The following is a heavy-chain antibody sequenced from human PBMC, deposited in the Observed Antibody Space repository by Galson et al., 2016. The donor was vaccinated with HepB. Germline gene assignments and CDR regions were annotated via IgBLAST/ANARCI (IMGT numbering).Heavy chain of an antibody. Sequence: SLRLSCAASGFTFSSYSMNWVRQAPGKGLEWVSYTNPSSSSTHYADSVKGRFIISRDNAKNSLYLQMDSLRDEDTAVYYCARPLYYYSSGYHQYFQYWGQGTLVTASS. CDR1: GFTFSSYS. CDR2: TNPSSSST. D-gene: IGHD3-22*01. V-gene: IGHV3-48*02. J-gene: IGHJ1*01. CDR3: ARPLYYYSSGYHQYFQY.